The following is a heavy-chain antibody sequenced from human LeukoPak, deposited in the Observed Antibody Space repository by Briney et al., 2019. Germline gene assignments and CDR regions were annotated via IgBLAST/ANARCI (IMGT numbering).Heavy chain of an antibody. V-gene: IGHV4-39*01. CDR1: GDSISSSNYY. J-gene: IGHJ4*02. Sequence: PSQTLSLTCTVSGDSISSSNYYWGWIRQPPGKGMEWIGSIYYSGTTYFNSSFKSRVTISVDRSKNQFSLKLSSVTAADTAVYYCARHISAFDYWGQGTLVTVSS. CDR2: IYYSGTT. CDR3: ARHISAFDY.